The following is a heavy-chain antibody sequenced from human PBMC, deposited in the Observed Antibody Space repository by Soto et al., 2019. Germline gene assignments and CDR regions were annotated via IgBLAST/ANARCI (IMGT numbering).Heavy chain of an antibody. CDR3: AKLSSGFYSYFDY. CDR1: GLTFSWYG. V-gene: IGHV3-23*01. J-gene: IGHJ4*02. CDR2: ISGSGGST. D-gene: IGHD6-19*01. Sequence: PGGTRRRSWAASGLTFSWYGVSWVRQASGKGLEWVSTISGSGGSTYYADSVTGRFTISRDKSKNTVYLQMDSLRAEDTVVYYCAKLSSGFYSYFDYWGQGTLVTVAS.